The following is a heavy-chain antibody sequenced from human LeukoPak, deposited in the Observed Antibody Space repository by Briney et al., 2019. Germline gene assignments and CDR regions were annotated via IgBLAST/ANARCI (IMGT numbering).Heavy chain of an antibody. J-gene: IGHJ5*02. CDR1: GFSFSNYG. V-gene: IGHV3-30*18. Sequence: GRSLRLSCAASGFSFSNYGMRWVRQAPGKGLEWVAVISYDGRNKYFADSVKGRLTISRDNSKNTVYLEMNSLRDEDTAVYYCAKDKRGSSGWYDHWGQGTLVTVSS. CDR2: ISYDGRNK. CDR3: AKDKRGSSGWYDH. D-gene: IGHD6-19*01.